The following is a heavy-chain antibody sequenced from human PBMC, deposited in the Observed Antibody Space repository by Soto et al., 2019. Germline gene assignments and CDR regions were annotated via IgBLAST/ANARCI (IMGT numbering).Heavy chain of an antibody. D-gene: IGHD2-21*02. CDR1: GFNFGSYA. CDR3: ARFANCGGDCPLDY. Sequence: EVQLLESGGGLVQPGGSLRLSCAASGFNFGSYAMSWVRQPPGKGLDWVSGISADGGRTPYADSVKGRFTISRDNSKNTLYQQMSGLRAEDTAVYYCARFANCGGDCPLDYWVQGTLVSVSS. V-gene: IGHV3-23*01. J-gene: IGHJ4*02. CDR2: ISADGGRT.